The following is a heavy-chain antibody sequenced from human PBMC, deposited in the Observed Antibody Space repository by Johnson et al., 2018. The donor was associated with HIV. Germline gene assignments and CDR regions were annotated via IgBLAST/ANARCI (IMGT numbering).Heavy chain of an antibody. CDR2: IWFDGSNK. J-gene: IGHJ3*02. Sequence: QVQLVESGGGVVQPGRSLRLSCAASGFTFSNYGMHWVRQAPGKGLEWVAAIWFDGSNKYYADSVKGRVTISRDNSKNTLYLQMNSLRGEDTAVYYCASLGGYSGYGHDAFDIWGQGTMVTVSS. CDR3: ASLGGYSGYGHDAFDI. CDR1: GFTFSNYG. V-gene: IGHV3-33*01. D-gene: IGHD5-12*01.